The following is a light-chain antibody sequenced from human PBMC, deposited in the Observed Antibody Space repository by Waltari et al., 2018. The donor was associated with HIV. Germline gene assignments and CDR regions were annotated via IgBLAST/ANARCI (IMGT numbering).Light chain of an antibody. J-gene: IGLJ2*01. CDR1: SSDVGRYNL. CDR3: CSYARSGIP. CDR2: EVS. V-gene: IGLV2-23*02. Sequence: QSALTRPATLSRSFGQSTTIPCTGTSSDVGRYNLVSWYHYHPGKAPKLIIYEVSKRTSGVSNRVSGSKSGNTASLTVSGLQAEDEAHYYCCSYARSGIPFGGGTKLTVL.